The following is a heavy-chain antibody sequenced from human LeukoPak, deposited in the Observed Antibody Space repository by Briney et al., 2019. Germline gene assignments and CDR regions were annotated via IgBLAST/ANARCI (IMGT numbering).Heavy chain of an antibody. V-gene: IGHV4-34*01. Sequence: SETLSLTCAVYGGSFSGYYWSWIRLPPGKGLEWIGEINHSGSTNYNPSLKSRVTISVDTSKNQFSLKLSSVTAADTAVYYCARRIAVAGDFDYWGHGTLVTVSS. D-gene: IGHD6-19*01. J-gene: IGHJ4*01. CDR3: ARRIAVAGDFDY. CDR2: INHSGST. CDR1: GGSFSGYY.